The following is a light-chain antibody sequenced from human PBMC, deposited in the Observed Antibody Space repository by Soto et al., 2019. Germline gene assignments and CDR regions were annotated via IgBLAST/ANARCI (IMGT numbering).Light chain of an antibody. Sequence: DIQMTQAPSSLSAYIVKIVTTTCRESQSISNYLNWYQQKPGEAPKLLIYAASRLQSGVPSRFSGSGSGTDFTLTISSLQPEDFATYYCQQSYSTPPITFGQGTRLEI. CDR2: AAS. J-gene: IGKJ5*01. CDR3: QQSYSTPPIT. CDR1: QSISNY. V-gene: IGKV1-39*01.